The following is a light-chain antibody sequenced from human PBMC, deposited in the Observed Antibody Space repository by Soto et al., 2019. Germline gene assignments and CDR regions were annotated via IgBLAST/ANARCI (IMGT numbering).Light chain of an antibody. CDR1: SGHSSYI. CDR3: ETWDSNTRV. Sequence: QLVLTQSSSASASLGSSVKLTCTLSSGHSSYIIAWHQQQPGKAPRYLMKLEGSGSYNQGSGVRDRFSGSSSGADRYLTISNLQFEDEADYYCETWDSNTRVFGGGTKLTVL. CDR2: LEGSGSY. V-gene: IGLV4-60*02. J-gene: IGLJ3*02.